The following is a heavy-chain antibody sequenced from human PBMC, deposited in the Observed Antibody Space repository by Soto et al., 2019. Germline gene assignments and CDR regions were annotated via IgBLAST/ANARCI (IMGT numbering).Heavy chain of an antibody. V-gene: IGHV3-21*01. CDR1: GFTFSGYS. D-gene: IGHD2-8*01. CDR3: ARGFRNGFNV. CDR2: ISGPSIYI. Sequence: EVQLVESGGGLVKPGGSLRLSCVASGFTFSGYSINWVRQAPGKGLEWVSYISGPSIYIYYADSVKGRFTISRDNAKSEVYLQMNSLRAEATAVYYCARGFRNGFNVWGQGTTVSVSS. J-gene: IGHJ6*02.